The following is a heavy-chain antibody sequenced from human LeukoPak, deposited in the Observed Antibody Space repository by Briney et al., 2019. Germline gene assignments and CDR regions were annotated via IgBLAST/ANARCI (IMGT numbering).Heavy chain of an antibody. CDR1: GFTFSSYS. D-gene: IGHD7-27*01. J-gene: IGHJ4*02. CDR2: ISSSSSYI. CDR3: ARAQFLTGRAYYFDY. Sequence: GGSLRLSCAASGFTFSSYSMNRVRQAPGKGLEWVSSISSSSSYIYYADSVKGRFTISRDNAKNSLYLQMNSLRAEDTAVYYCARAQFLTGRAYYFDYWGQGTLVTVSS. V-gene: IGHV3-21*01.